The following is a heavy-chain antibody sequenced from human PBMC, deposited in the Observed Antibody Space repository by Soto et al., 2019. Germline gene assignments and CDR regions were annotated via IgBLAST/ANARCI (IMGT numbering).Heavy chain of an antibody. J-gene: IGHJ6*02. CDR2: IIPIFGTA. D-gene: IGHD2-2*01. CDR1: GGTFSSYA. Sequence: QVQLVQSGAEVKKPGSSVKVSCTASGGTFSSYAISWVRQAPGQGLEWMGGIIPIFGTAIYAQKLQGRVTITADKSTSTAYMELRSLRSEDTAVYYCASESSVVVVPAAPPDYYYYGMDVWGQGTTVTVSS. CDR3: ASESSVVVVPAAPPDYYYYGMDV. V-gene: IGHV1-69*06.